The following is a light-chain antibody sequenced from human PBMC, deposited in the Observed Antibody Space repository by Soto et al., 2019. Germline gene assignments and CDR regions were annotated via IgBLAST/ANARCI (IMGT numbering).Light chain of an antibody. Sequence: EIVLTQSPATLSLSPGERATLSCRASQSVSSYLAWYQQKPGQAPRLLIYDASNRATGIPAMFSGSGSGTDFPLPISSLEPEDFAVYYCQQRSNWPLTFGGGTKVEIK. V-gene: IGKV3-11*01. J-gene: IGKJ4*01. CDR2: DAS. CDR3: QQRSNWPLT. CDR1: QSVSSY.